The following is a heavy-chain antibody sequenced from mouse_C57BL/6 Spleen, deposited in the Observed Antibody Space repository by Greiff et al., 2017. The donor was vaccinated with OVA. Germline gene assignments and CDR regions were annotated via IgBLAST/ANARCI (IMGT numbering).Heavy chain of an antibody. CDR3: ARRGYDY. Sequence: EVQLQQSGPELVKPGASVKISCKASGYSFTGYYMNWVKQSPEKSLEWIGVINPSTGGTPYTQKFKATATLTVDKSYSTAYMQLKSLTSEDSAVXYCARRGYDYWGQGTTLTVSA. CDR2: INPSTGGT. CDR1: GYSFTGYY. J-gene: IGHJ2*01. V-gene: IGHV1-42*01.